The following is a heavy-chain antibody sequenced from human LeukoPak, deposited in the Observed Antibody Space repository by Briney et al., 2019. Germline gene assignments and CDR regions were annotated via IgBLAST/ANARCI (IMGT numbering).Heavy chain of an antibody. CDR3: AKDPHYDYVWGSYRPDY. J-gene: IGHJ4*02. CDR1: GFTFSSYA. D-gene: IGHD3-16*02. V-gene: IGHV3-23*01. Sequence: GGSLRLSCAASGFTFSSYAMSWVRQAPGKGLEWVSAISGSGGSTYYADSVKGRFTISRDNSKNTLYLQMSSLRAEDTAVYYCAKDPHYDYVWGSYRPDYWGQGTLVTVSS. CDR2: ISGSGGST.